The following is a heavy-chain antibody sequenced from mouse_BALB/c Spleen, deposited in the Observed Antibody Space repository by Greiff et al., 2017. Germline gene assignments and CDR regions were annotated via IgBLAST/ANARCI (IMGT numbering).Heavy chain of an antibody. D-gene: IGHD4-1*01. CDR3: TRGINGTDGFAY. CDR2: IYPSGSYT. V-gene: IGHV1-69*02. J-gene: IGHJ3*01. CDR1: GYTFTRYW. Sequence: QVQLQQPGAELVRPGASVKLSCKASGYTFTRYWINWVKQRPGQGLEWIGIIYPSGSYTHYNQMFKDKATLTVDKATSTTYMQLSSPTSEDSAVYYWTRGINGTDGFAYWGQGTLVTVSA.